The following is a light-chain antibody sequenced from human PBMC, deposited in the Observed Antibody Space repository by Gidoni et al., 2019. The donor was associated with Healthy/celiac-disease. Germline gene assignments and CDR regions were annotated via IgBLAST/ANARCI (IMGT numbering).Light chain of an antibody. CDR3: QQYYSTPRT. V-gene: IGKV1-39*01. Sequence: DIQITHSPSTLSASVGDRVTITCRASQSISSYLTWYQQKPGKAPKLLIYTASSLESGVPSRFSGSGSGTEFTLTISSLQPEDFATYYCQQYYSTPRTFGQGTKVEIK. CDR1: QSISSY. J-gene: IGKJ1*01. CDR2: TAS.